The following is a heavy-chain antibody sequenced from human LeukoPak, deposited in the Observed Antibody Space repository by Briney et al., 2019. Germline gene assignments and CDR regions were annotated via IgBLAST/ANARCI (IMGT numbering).Heavy chain of an antibody. J-gene: IGHJ4*02. CDR1: GGSFSGYY. V-gene: IGHV4-34*01. D-gene: IGHD1-26*01. CDR3: ARDVGGSYIY. CDR2: INHSGST. Sequence: SETLSLTCAVYGGSFSGYYWSWIRQPPGKGLEWIGEINHSGSTNYNPSLKSRVTISVDTSKNQFSLKLSSVTAADTAVYYCARDVGGSYIYWGQGTLVTVSS.